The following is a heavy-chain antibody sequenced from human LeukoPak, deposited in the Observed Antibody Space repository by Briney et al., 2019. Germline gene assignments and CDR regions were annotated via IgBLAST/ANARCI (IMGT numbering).Heavy chain of an antibody. CDR3: AKEGIQLLWFGELLLGF. CDR1: GFTFSSYA. D-gene: IGHD3-10*01. V-gene: IGHV3-23*01. Sequence: GGSLRLSCAASGFTFSSYAMSWVRQAPGKGLEWVSAISGSGGSTYYADSVKGRFTISRDNSKNTLYLQMNSLRAEDTAVYYCAKEGIQLLWFGELLLGFWGQGTLVTVSS. CDR2: ISGSGGST. J-gene: IGHJ4*02.